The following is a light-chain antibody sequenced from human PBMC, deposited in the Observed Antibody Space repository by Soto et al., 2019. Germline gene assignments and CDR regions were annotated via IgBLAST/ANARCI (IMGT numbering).Light chain of an antibody. CDR2: EVS. Sequence: QLVLTQPPSVSGSPGQSVTISCTGTSSDIGSYNRVSWYQQPPGTAPKLMIYEVSDRPSGVPDRFSGSKSGNTASLTISGLQAEDDADYYCSSYTSSSTGVFGGGTKLTVL. V-gene: IGLV2-18*02. CDR1: SSDIGSYNR. J-gene: IGLJ3*02. CDR3: SSYTSSSTGV.